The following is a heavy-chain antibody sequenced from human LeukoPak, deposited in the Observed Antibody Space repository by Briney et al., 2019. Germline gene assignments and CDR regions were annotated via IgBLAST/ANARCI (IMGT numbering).Heavy chain of an antibody. D-gene: IGHD3-9*01. CDR3: ARGMAYYDILTGYPY. J-gene: IGHJ4*02. CDR2: IYSGGST. Sequence: PGGSLRLSCAASGFTVSSNYMSCVRQAPGKGLEWVSVIYSGGSTYYADSVKGRFTISRDNSKNTLYLQMNSLRAEDTAVYYCARGMAYYDILTGYPYWGQGTLVTVSS. V-gene: IGHV3-53*01. CDR1: GFTVSSNY.